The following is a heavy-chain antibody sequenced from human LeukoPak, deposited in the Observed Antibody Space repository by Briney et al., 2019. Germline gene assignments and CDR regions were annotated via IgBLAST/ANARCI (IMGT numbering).Heavy chain of an antibody. CDR2: ILGNAGST. CDR3: AKDRAQQLMNYYYYGMDV. V-gene: IGHV3-43*02. CDR1: GFTFDDNA. Sequence: GGSLRLSCAPYGFTFDDNAMHWVRQAPGKVLEWVSLILGNAGSTYYADSVKGRFTISRDNSKNSLYLQMNSLRTEDTALYYCAKDRAQQLMNYYYYGMDVWGQGTTVTVSS. J-gene: IGHJ6*02. D-gene: IGHD6-13*01.